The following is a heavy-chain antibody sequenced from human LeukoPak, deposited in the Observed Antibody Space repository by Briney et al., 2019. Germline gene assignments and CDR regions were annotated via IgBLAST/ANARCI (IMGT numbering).Heavy chain of an antibody. CDR2: INHSGST. CDR3: ARDRLLDDDHDAFDI. J-gene: IGHJ3*02. D-gene: IGHD2-15*01. V-gene: IGHV4-34*01. Sequence: SETLSLTCAVYGGSFSGYYWSWIRQPPGKGLEWIGEINHSGSTNYNPSLKSRVTISVDTSKNQFSLKLSSVTAADTAVYYCARDRLLDDDHDAFDIWGQGTMVTVSS. CDR1: GGSFSGYY.